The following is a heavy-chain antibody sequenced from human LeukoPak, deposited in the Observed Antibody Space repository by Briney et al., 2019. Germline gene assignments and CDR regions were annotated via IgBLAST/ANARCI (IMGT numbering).Heavy chain of an antibody. Sequence: SETLSLTCTVSGGSISSYYWSWIRQPPGKGLEWIGYIYYSGSTNYNPSLKSRVTISVDTSKNQFSLKVSSVTAADTAVYYCARVSGITNDYWGQGTLVTVSS. J-gene: IGHJ4*02. D-gene: IGHD3-10*01. CDR3: ARVSGITNDY. CDR1: GGSISSYY. V-gene: IGHV4-59*01. CDR2: IYYSGST.